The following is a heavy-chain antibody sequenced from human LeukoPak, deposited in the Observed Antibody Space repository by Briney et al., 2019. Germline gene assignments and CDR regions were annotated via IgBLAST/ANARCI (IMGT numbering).Heavy chain of an antibody. Sequence: PGGSLRLSCAASGLTISNYWMHWVRQVPGKGLEWVSYISSSSSTIYYADSVKGRFTISRDNAKNSLYLQMNSLRAEDTAVYYCARDHYYDSSGYLGYWGQGTLVTVSS. V-gene: IGHV3-48*04. CDR1: GLTISNYW. J-gene: IGHJ4*02. CDR2: ISSSSSTI. D-gene: IGHD3-22*01. CDR3: ARDHYYDSSGYLGY.